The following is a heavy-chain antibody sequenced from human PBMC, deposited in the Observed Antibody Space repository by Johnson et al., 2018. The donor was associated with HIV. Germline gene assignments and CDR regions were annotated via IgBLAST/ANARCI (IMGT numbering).Heavy chain of an antibody. CDR3: ARHKAVADAFDI. V-gene: IGHV3-33*01. Sequence: QVQLVESGGGVVQPGRSLRLSCAASGFTFSSYGMHWVRQAPGKGLEWVAVIWYDGSNKYYADSVKGRFTISRDNSKNTLYLQMNSLRAEDTAVYYCARHKAVADAFDIWGQGTVVTVSS. CDR1: GFTFSSYG. D-gene: IGHD6-19*01. J-gene: IGHJ3*02. CDR2: IWYDGSNK.